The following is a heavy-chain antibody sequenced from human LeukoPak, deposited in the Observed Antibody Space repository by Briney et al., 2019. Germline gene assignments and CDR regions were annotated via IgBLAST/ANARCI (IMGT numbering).Heavy chain of an antibody. CDR3: ARDTYYYDSSRPRFDP. J-gene: IGHJ5*02. Sequence: SETLSLTCTVSGGSISSYYWSWIRQPPGKGLEWIGYIYYSGSTNYNPSLKSRVTISVDTSKNQFSLKLSSVTAADTAVYYCARDTYYYDSSRPRFDPWGQGTLVTVSS. CDR2: IYYSGST. V-gene: IGHV4-59*01. CDR1: GGSISSYY. D-gene: IGHD3-22*01.